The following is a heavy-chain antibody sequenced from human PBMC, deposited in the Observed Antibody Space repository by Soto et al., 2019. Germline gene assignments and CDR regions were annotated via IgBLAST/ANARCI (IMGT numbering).Heavy chain of an antibody. Sequence: SETLSLTCIVSGESISSSSYYWGWIRQPPGKGLEWIGSIYYSGRTYYNPSFKSRVTISIDTSKNQFSLKLSSVTATDTAVYYCARQRTTVATQAYFDHWGQGALVTVSS. CDR2: IYYSGRT. V-gene: IGHV4-39*01. CDR1: GESISSSSYY. D-gene: IGHD2-21*02. CDR3: ARQRTTVATQAYFDH. J-gene: IGHJ4*02.